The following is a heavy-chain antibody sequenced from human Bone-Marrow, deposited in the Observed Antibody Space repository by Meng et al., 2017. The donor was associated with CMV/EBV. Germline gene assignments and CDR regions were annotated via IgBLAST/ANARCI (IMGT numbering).Heavy chain of an antibody. CDR1: GGSFSGYY. CDR3: ARRSYPQNQGDGGERLSYFDY. CDR2: INHSGST. D-gene: IGHD3-16*01. J-gene: IGHJ4*02. V-gene: IGHV4-34*01. Sequence: SETLSLTCAVYGGSFSGYYWSWIRQPPGKGLEWIGEINHSGSTNYNPSLKSRVTISVDTSKNQFSLKLSSVTAADTAVYYCARRSYPQNQGDGGERLSYFDYWGQGTLVTVSS.